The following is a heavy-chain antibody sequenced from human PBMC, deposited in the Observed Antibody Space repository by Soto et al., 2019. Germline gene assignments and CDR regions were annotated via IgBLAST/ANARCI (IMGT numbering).Heavy chain of an antibody. CDR2: FDPEDGET. J-gene: IGHJ3*02. CDR1: GYTFTDYY. D-gene: IGHD6-13*01. V-gene: IGHV1-24*01. Sequence: GASVKVSCKASGYTFTDYYMHWVRQAPGQGLEWMGGFDPEDGETIYAQKFQGRVTMTEDTSTDTAYMELSSLRSEDTAVYYCARGSSSWIRMGAFDIWGQGTMVTVSS. CDR3: ARGSSSWIRMGAFDI.